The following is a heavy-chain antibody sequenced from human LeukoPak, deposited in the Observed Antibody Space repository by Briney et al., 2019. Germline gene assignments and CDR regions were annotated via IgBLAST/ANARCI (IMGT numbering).Heavy chain of an antibody. CDR1: GFTFSSYG. CDR3: AKNRDGIAVAGTSDDFDY. J-gene: IGHJ4*02. D-gene: IGHD6-19*01. V-gene: IGHV3-30*18. Sequence: GGSLRLSCAASGFTFSSYGMHWVRQAPGKGLEWVAAISYNGSNKYYADSVKGRFTISRDNSKNTLYLQMNSLRAEDTAVYYCAKNRDGIAVAGTSDDFDYWGQGTLVTVSS. CDR2: ISYNGSNK.